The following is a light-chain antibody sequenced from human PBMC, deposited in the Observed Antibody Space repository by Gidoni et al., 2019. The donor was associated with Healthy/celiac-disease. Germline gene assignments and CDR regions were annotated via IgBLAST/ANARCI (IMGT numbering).Light chain of an antibody. CDR1: QSISSW. CDR2: KAS. CDR3: QQYNSYLYT. Sequence: DLQLTQSPSTLSASVGDRVTITCRASQSISSWLAWYQQKPGKAPKLLIYKASSLESGVPSRFSGSGSGTEFTLTISSLQPDDLATYYCQQYNSYLYTFGQGTKLEIK. V-gene: IGKV1-5*03. J-gene: IGKJ2*01.